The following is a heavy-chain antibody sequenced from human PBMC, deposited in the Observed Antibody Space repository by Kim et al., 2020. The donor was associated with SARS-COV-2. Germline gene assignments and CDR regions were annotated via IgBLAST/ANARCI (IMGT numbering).Heavy chain of an antibody. CDR3: AMGLSTEGATTHP. J-gene: IGHJ5*02. Sequence: YSADSVQRRFTTSRENAKNSLFLQMNSVRDEDTAVYYCAMGLSTEGATTHPWGQGTLVTVSS. V-gene: IGHV3-48*02. D-gene: IGHD1-26*01.